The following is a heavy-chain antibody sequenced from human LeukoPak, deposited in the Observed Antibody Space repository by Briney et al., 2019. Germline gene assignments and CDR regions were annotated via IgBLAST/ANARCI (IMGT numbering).Heavy chain of an antibody. Sequence: SETLSLTCAVYGGSFSGYYWSWIRQPPGKGLEWIGEINHSGSTNYNPSLKSRVTISVDTSKNQFSLKLSSVTAADTAVYNCARRSSVEMASPFDYWGQGTLVTVSS. CDR2: INHSGST. V-gene: IGHV4-34*01. J-gene: IGHJ4*02. CDR1: GGSFSGYY. CDR3: ARRSSVEMASPFDY. D-gene: IGHD5-24*01.